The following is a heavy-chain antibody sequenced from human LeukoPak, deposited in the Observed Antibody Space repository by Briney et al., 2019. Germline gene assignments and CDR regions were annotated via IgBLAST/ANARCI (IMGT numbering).Heavy chain of an antibody. V-gene: IGHV1-69*13. CDR3: ARDYGDYYNWFDP. CDR1: GGTFSSYA. D-gene: IGHD4-17*01. Sequence: ASVKVSCKASGGTFSSYAISWVRQAPGQGLEWLGGIIPIFGTANYAQKFQGRVTITADESTSTAYMELSSLRSEDTAVYYCARDYGDYYNWFDPWGQGTLVTVSS. CDR2: IIPIFGTA. J-gene: IGHJ5*02.